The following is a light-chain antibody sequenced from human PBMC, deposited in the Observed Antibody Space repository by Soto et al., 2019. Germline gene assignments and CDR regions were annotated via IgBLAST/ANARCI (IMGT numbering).Light chain of an antibody. CDR2: EVS. Sequence: LTQPPSASGSPGQSVTISCTGTSSDVGGYNYVSWYQQHPGKAPKLIIYEVSKRPSGVPDRFSGSKSGNTASLTVSGLQAEDEADYYCSSYAGSNNFGVFGTGTKVTVL. CDR3: SSYAGSNNFGV. CDR1: SSDVGGYNY. J-gene: IGLJ1*01. V-gene: IGLV2-8*01.